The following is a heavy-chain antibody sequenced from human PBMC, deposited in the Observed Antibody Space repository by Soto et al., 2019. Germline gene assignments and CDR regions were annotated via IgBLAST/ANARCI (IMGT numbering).Heavy chain of an antibody. J-gene: IGHJ4*02. V-gene: IGHV3-30-3*01. CDR1: GFTFSSYA. D-gene: IGHD3-22*01. Sequence: GGSLRLSCAASGFTFSSYAMHWVRQAPGKGLEWVAVISYDGSNKYYADSVKGRFTISRDNSKNTLYLQMNSLRAEDTAVYYCARGQVPSPHRIVVITPIGDDWGQGTLVTVSS. CDR3: ARGQVPSPHRIVVITPIGDD. CDR2: ISYDGSNK.